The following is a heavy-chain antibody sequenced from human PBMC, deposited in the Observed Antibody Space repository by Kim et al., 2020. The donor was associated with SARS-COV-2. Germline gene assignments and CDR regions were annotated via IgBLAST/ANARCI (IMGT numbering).Heavy chain of an antibody. V-gene: IGHV3-33*05. CDR1: GFTFSSYG. D-gene: IGHD3-10*01. J-gene: IGHJ6*02. CDR2: ISFDGSNK. Sequence: GGSLRLSCAASGFTFSSYGIHWVRQAPGMGLEWVADISFDGSNKYYGDSVKGRFTISRDNSKNTLYLEMNSLRADDTAVYYCGRMILVRGTTYYGMDVWGQGTTVTVSS. CDR3: GRMILVRGTTYYGMDV.